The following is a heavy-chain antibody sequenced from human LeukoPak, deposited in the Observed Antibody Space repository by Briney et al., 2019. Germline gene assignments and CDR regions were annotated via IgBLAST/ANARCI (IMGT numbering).Heavy chain of an antibody. J-gene: IGHJ6*03. CDR3: ARESRYYIPTENNSEKVYYYYYMDV. Sequence: HRASVKVSCKASGGTFSSYAISWVRQAPGQGLEWMGRIIPILGIANYAQKFQGRVTITADKSTSTAYMELSSLRSEDTAVYYCARESRYYIPTENNSEKVYYYYYMDVWGKGTTVTVSS. V-gene: IGHV1-69*04. CDR1: GGTFSSYA. D-gene: IGHD3-9*01. CDR2: IIPILGIA.